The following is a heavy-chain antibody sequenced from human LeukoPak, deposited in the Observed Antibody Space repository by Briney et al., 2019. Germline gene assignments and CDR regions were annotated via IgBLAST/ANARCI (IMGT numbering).Heavy chain of an antibody. Sequence: SETLSLTCTVSGGSISSGGYYWSWIRQHPGKGLEWIGYIYYSGSTYYNPSLKSRVTISVDTSKNQFSLKLSSVTAAGTAVYYCARDRNVAAAGPGCFDYWGQGTLVTVSS. V-gene: IGHV4-31*03. CDR3: ARDRNVAAAGPGCFDY. J-gene: IGHJ4*02. CDR1: GGSISSGGYY. D-gene: IGHD6-13*01. CDR2: IYYSGST.